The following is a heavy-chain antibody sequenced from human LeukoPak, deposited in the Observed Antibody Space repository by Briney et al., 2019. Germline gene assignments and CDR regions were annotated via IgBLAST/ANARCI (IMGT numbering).Heavy chain of an antibody. D-gene: IGHD3-10*01. V-gene: IGHV3-30*01. CDR1: GFTFSSYA. J-gene: IGHJ4*02. CDR3: ARGAYGGDDY. Sequence: GRSLRLSCAASGFTFSSYAMHWVRQAPGKGLEWVAVISYDGSNKYYADSVKGRFTISRDNFKNTLYLQMNSLRAEDTAVYYCARGAYGGDDYWGQGTLVTVSS. CDR2: ISYDGSNK.